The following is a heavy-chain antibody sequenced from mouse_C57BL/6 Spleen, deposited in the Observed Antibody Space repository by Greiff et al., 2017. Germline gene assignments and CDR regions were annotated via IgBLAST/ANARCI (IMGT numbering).Heavy chain of an antibody. J-gene: IGHJ3*01. CDR2: IYPGSGST. CDR3: AKDDDDGAWFAY. CDR1: GYTFTSYW. D-gene: IGHD2-4*01. V-gene: IGHV1-55*01. Sequence: QVQLQQPGAELVKPGASVKMSCKASGYTFTSYWITWVKQGPGQGLEWIGDIYPGSGSTNYNEKFKSKATLTVDTSSSTAYMHLSSLTSEYSAVYYGAKDDDDGAWFAYWGQGTLVTVSA.